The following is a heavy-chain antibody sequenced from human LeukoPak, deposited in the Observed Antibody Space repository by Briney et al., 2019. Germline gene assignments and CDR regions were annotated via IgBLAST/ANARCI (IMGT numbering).Heavy chain of an antibody. CDR1: GFTVSSNY. CDR2: IYSGGST. V-gene: IGHV3-53*01. CDR3: ASGPGDLGY. D-gene: IGHD7-27*01. J-gene: IGHJ4*02. Sequence: GGSLRPSCAASGFTVSSNYMSWVRQAPGKGLEWVSVIYSGGSTYYADSVKGRFTISRDNSKNTLYLQMNSLRAEDTAVYYCASGPGDLGYWGQGTLVTVSS.